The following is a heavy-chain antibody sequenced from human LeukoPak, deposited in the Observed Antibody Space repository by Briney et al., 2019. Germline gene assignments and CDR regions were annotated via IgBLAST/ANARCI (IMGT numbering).Heavy chain of an antibody. CDR1: GGSFSGYY. CDR2: INHSGRT. CDR3: ARSPLTGNYGDWFDP. V-gene: IGHV4-34*01. Sequence: SETLSLTCGVYGGSFSGYYWSWIRQPPGKGLELIGEINHSGRTNYNPSLKSRVTISVDTSKNQFSLKLSSVTAADTAVYYCARSPLTGNYGDWFDPWGQGTLVIVSS. D-gene: IGHD3-9*01. J-gene: IGHJ5*02.